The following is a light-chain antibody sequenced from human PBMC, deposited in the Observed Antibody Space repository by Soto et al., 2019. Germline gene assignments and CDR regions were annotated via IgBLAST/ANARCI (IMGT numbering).Light chain of an antibody. CDR1: SGHSSYA. J-gene: IGLJ2*01. CDR2: LNSDGSH. Sequence: QLVLTQSPSASASLGASVKLTCTLSSGHSSYAIAWHQQQPEKGPRYLMKLNSDGSHSKGDGIPDRFSGSSSGAERYLTIASLQSEDEADYYCQTWGFRGVFGGGTKLTVL. V-gene: IGLV4-69*01. CDR3: QTWGFRGV.